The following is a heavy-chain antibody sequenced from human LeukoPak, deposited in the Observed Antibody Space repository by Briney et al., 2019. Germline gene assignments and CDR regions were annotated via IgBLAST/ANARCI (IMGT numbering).Heavy chain of an antibody. V-gene: IGHV3-23*01. J-gene: IGHJ5*02. Sequence: PGRSLRLSCAASGITLTSSAMSWVRQAPGKGLEWVSFISGSGAGTYNTHSAKGRFTIPRDSSKKTLSLHTNSLRAEATAVYYCAKDRGEVPARGWFDPWGQGTLVTVSS. CDR1: GITLTSSA. CDR2: ISGSGAGT. D-gene: IGHD2-2*01. CDR3: AKDRGEVPARGWFDP.